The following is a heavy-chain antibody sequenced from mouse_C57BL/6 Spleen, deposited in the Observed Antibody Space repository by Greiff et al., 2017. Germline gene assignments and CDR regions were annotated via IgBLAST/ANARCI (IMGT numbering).Heavy chain of an antibody. CDR3: ARVGYSQLRDYAMDY. CDR1: GYTFTSYW. J-gene: IGHJ4*01. Sequence: VQLQQPGAELVMPGASVKLSCKASGYTFTSYWMHWVKQRPGQGLEWIGEIDPSDSYTNYNQKFKGKSTLTVDKSSSTAYMQLSSLTSEDSAVYYCARVGYSQLRDYAMDYWGQGTSVTVSS. V-gene: IGHV1-69*01. CDR2: IDPSDSYT. D-gene: IGHD2-12*01.